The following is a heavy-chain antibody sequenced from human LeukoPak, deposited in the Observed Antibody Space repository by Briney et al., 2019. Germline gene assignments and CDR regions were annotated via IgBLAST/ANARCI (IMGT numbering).Heavy chain of an antibody. D-gene: IGHD4-11*01. CDR3: ARAVTNYYYYYMDV. CDR2: MNPNSGNT. CDR1: GYTFTSYD. V-gene: IGHV1-8*01. J-gene: IGHJ6*03. Sequence: ASGKVSCKAYGYTFTSYDINWVRQATGQRLEWMGWMNPNSGNTGYAQKFQGRVTMTRNTSISTAYMELSSLRSEDTAVYYCARAVTNYYYYYMDVWGKGTTVTVSS.